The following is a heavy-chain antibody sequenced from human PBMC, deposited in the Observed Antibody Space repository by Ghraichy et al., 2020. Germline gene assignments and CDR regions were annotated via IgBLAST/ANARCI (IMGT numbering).Heavy chain of an antibody. J-gene: IGHJ4*02. Sequence: GGSLRLSCAASGFTFSSYAMSWARQAPGKGLEWVSAISCSRGSTYYADSVKGRFTISRDNAKNTLYLQMNSLRAEDTAVYYCVKEKEGGYSYEFDGWGQGTLVTVSS. CDR1: GFTFSSYA. V-gene: IGHV3-23*01. D-gene: IGHD5-18*01. CDR3: VKEKEGGYSYEFDG. CDR2: ISCSRGST.